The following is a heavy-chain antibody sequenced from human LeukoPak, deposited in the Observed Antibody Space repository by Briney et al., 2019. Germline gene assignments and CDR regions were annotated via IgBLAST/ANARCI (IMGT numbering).Heavy chain of an antibody. CDR3: ARGGGYYDSSGTYYFDY. CDR2: IWYDGSNK. Sequence: GGSLRLSCAASGFTFSSYGMHRVRQAPGKGLEWVAVIWYDGSNKYYADSVKGRFTISRDNSKNTLYLQMNSLRAEDTAVYYCARGGGYYDSSGTYYFDYWGQGTLVTVSS. V-gene: IGHV3-33*01. D-gene: IGHD3-22*01. CDR1: GFTFSSYG. J-gene: IGHJ4*02.